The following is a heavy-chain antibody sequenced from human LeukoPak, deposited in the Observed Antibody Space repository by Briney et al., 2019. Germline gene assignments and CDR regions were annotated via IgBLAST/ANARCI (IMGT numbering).Heavy chain of an antibody. Sequence: PSETLSLTCTVSGGSISSYYWGWIRQPPGKGLEWIGSIYHSGSTYYNPSLKSRVTISVDTSKNQFSLKLSSVTAADTAVYYCARVRGYCSGGSCVGAFDIWGQGTMVTVSS. V-gene: IGHV4-38-2*02. CDR2: IYHSGST. CDR3: ARVRGYCSGGSCVGAFDI. D-gene: IGHD2-15*01. J-gene: IGHJ3*02. CDR1: GGSISSYY.